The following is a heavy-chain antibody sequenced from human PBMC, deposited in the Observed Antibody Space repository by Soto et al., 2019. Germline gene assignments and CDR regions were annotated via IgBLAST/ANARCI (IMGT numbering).Heavy chain of an antibody. CDR1: GGSVSSGSYY. V-gene: IGHV4-61*01. Sequence: SETLSLTCTVSGGSVSSGSYYWSWIRQPPGKGLEWIGYIYYSGSTNYNPSLKSRVTISVDTSKNQFSLKLSSVTAADTAVYYRARVEEQLVDYWGQGTLVTVSS. J-gene: IGHJ4*02. D-gene: IGHD6-6*01. CDR3: ARVEEQLVDY. CDR2: IYYSGST.